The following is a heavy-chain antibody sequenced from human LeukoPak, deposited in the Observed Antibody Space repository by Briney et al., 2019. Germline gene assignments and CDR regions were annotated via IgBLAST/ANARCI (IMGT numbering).Heavy chain of an antibody. CDR3: ARDGSGSYYNY. V-gene: IGHV1-2*02. CDR2: INPNSGGT. CDR1: GYTLTGYS. J-gene: IGHJ4*02. D-gene: IGHD3-10*01. Sequence: ASVKVSCKASGYTLTGYSMHWLRQAPGQGLEWMGWINPNSGGTSYAHNFQGRVTMTRDTSISTAYMELSRLRSDDTAVYYCARDGSGSYYNYWGQGTLVTVSS.